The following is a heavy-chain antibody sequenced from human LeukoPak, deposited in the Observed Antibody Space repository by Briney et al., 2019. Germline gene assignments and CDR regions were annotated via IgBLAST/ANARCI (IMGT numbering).Heavy chain of an antibody. CDR2: IKSRTDGGTT. CDR3: STHPTAGF. D-gene: IGHD2-15*01. Sequence: TGGSLRLTCAASFFTFNKAWMYWVRQAPGKGLEWVGRIKSRTDGGTTDYAADVKGRFTISRDDSENRAYLQMNSLKIEDTAVYYCSTHPTAGFWGEGTRVTVSS. J-gene: IGHJ4*02. CDR1: FFTFNKAW. V-gene: IGHV3-15*07.